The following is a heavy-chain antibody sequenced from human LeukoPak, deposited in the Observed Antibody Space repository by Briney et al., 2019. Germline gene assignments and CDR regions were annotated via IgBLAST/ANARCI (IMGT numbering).Heavy chain of an antibody. J-gene: IGHJ5*02. CDR3: ARYSSAWWFDP. V-gene: IGHV5-51*01. D-gene: IGHD6-19*01. Sequence: GESLKISCKGFGYRFSNYWIAWVRQMPGKGLEWMGIIYPSDSDSRYSPSFQSQVIISADESINTVYLQWSSLTASDTGMYYCARYSSAWWFDPWGQGTLVTVSS. CDR2: IYPSDSDS. CDR1: GYRFSNYW.